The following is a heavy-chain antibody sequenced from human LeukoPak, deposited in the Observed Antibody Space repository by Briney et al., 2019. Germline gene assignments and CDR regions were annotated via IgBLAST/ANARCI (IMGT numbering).Heavy chain of an antibody. D-gene: IGHD2-15*01. CDR3: AKDYSGGPHFDF. CDR1: GFTFSGYG. V-gene: IGHV3-23*01. CDR2: ISASGDHT. J-gene: IGHJ4*02. Sequence: GGSLRLSCAASGFTFSGYGMTWVRQAPGKGLDWVSTISASGDHTNYADSVKGRFTISRDNSMNTPYLQMNSLRAEDTAVYYCAKDYSGGPHFDFWGQGTLVTVSS.